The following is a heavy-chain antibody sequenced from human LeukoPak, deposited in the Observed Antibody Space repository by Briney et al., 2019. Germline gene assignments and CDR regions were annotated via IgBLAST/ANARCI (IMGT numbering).Heavy chain of an antibody. CDR2: ISSNGGST. J-gene: IGHJ4*02. V-gene: IGHV3-64*01. D-gene: IGHD2-2*01. CDR3: ARGCGSASCPYFFDN. Sequence: PGGSLRLSCAASGFTFSSYAVHWVRQAPGKGLEYVSAISSNGGSTYYANSVKGRFTISRDNSKNTLYLQMGSLRAEDMAVYYCARGCGSASCPYFFDNWGQGTLVTVST. CDR1: GFTFSSYA.